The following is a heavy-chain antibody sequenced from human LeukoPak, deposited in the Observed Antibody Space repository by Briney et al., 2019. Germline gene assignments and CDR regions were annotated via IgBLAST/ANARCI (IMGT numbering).Heavy chain of an antibody. Sequence: GGSLRLSCAASGFTFSSYAMHWVRQAPGKGLEWVAVISYDGSNKYYADSVKGRFTISRDNSKNTLYLQMNSLRAEDTAVYYCATSNPRWGWGQGTLVTVSS. J-gene: IGHJ4*02. D-gene: IGHD5-24*01. CDR3: ATSNPRWG. V-gene: IGHV3-30-3*01. CDR1: GFTFSSYA. CDR2: ISYDGSNK.